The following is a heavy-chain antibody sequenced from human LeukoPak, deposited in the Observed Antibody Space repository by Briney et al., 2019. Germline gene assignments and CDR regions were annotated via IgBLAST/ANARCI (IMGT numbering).Heavy chain of an antibody. J-gene: IGHJ4*02. CDR2: IKDGGIT. CDR1: SGSFSGYY. V-gene: IGHV4-34*01. D-gene: IGHD3-10*01. Sequence: PSETLSLTCAVYSGSFSGYYWSWIRLTPGKGLEWIGEIKDGGITNYNPSLRSRGTISKDTSNNQMSLNLHSATAADTALYYCVRGFSGVVGDHWGQGTLVTVSS. CDR3: VRGFSGVVGDH.